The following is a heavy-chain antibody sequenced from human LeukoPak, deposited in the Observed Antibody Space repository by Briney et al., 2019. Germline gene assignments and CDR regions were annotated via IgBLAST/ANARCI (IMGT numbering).Heavy chain of an antibody. CDR2: ISSSGYSI. CDR3: ARDWNYYDSSGYLGY. V-gene: IGHV3-21*01. D-gene: IGHD3-22*01. J-gene: IGHJ4*02. Sequence: GGSLRLSCAASGFTFSNFNMNWVRQAPGKGLEWVSCISSSGYSIYYADSVKGRFTISRDNAKNTLYLQMNSLRAEDTAVYYCARDWNYYDSSGYLGYWGQGTLVTVSS. CDR1: GFTFSNFN.